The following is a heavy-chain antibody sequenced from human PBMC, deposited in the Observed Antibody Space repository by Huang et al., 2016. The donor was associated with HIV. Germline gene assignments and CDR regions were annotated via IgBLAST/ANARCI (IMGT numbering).Heavy chain of an antibody. D-gene: IGHD3-3*01. J-gene: IGHJ3*02. CDR1: GGSISTGNYD. CDR2: LSTGGSA. Sequence: QVQLQESGPGLVKPSETLSLTCTVSGGSISTGNYDWSWIRQPAGKGLEWVGHLSTGGSANYNTSRKSRVTISLDTSKTQFSLKLSSVTAADSAVYYCARVESGYYDAFDIWGPGTTVTVSS. CDR3: ARVESGYYDAFDI. V-gene: IGHV4-61*09.